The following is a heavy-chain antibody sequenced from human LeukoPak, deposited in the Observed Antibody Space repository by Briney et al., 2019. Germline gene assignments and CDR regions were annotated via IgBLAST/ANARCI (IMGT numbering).Heavy chain of an antibody. D-gene: IGHD2-15*01. CDR1: GFTFSSYA. V-gene: IGHV3-23*01. CDR3: AKDRMGVVAATFWFDP. Sequence: GGSLRLSCAASGFTFSSYAISWVRQAPGKGLEWVSAISGSGGSTYYADSVKGRFTISRDNSKNTLYLQMNSLRAEDTAVYYCAKDRMGVVAATFWFDPWGQGTLVTVSS. J-gene: IGHJ5*02. CDR2: ISGSGGST.